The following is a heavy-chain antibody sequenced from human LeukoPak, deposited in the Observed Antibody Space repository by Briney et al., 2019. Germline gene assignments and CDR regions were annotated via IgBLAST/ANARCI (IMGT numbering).Heavy chain of an antibody. V-gene: IGHV3-23*01. CDR1: GFTFSSYA. J-gene: IGHJ4*02. D-gene: IGHD3-10*01. CDR3: AKDPTYYYGSGSYPDY. Sequence: PGGSLRLSCAASGFTFSSYAMSWVRQAPGKGLKWVSAISGSGGSTYYADSVKGRFTISRDNSKNTLYLQMNSLRAEDTAVYYCAKDPTYYYGSGSYPDYWGQGTLVTVSS. CDR2: ISGSGGST.